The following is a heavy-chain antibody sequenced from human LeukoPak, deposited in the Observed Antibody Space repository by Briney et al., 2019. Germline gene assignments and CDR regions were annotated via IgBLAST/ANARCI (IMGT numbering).Heavy chain of an antibody. CDR2: IIPILGIA. D-gene: IGHD6-13*01. Sequence: SVKVSCKASGGTFSSYAISWVRQAPGQGLEWMGRIIPILGIANYAQKFRGRVTITADKSTSTAYMELSSLRSEDTAVYYCASGADSSSWPWGQGTLVTVSS. CDR1: GGTFSSYA. J-gene: IGHJ4*02. V-gene: IGHV1-69*04. CDR3: ASGADSSSWP.